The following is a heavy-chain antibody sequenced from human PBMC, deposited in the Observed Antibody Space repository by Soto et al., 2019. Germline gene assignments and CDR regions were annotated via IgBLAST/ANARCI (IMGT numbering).Heavy chain of an antibody. J-gene: IGHJ6*02. V-gene: IGHV3-23*01. CDR2: TSGSGGST. Sequence: PRGSLRLSCAASGFTFSSYAMSWVRQPPGKGLEWVSATSGSGGSTYYADSVKGRFTNSRDHSTNTLYLQTNSLRAEDTAVYYCAKAQGYYYYYGMDVWGQGTTVTVS. CDR1: GFTFSSYA. CDR3: AKAQGYYYYYGMDV.